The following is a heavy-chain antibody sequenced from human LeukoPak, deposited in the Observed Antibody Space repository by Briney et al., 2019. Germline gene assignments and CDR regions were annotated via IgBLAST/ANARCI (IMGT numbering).Heavy chain of an antibody. J-gene: IGHJ4*02. CDR2: INHSGGT. CDR3: AISRNRHFDY. V-gene: IGHV4-34*01. D-gene: IGHD1-14*01. Sequence: SETLSLTCAVYGGSFSGYYWSWIRQPLGKGLEWIGEINHSGGTNYNPSLKSRVTISVDTSKNQFSLKLSSVTAADTAVYYCAISRNRHFDYWGQGTLVTVSS. CDR1: GGSFSGYY.